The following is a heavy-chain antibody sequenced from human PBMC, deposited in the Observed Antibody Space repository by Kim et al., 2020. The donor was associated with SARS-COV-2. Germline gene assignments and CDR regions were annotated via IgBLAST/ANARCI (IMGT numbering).Heavy chain of an antibody. CDR2: IHSDGSST. CDR3: ARDGALYSSSWYTYY. D-gene: IGHD6-13*01. V-gene: IGHV3-74*01. CDR1: GFTFSSYW. Sequence: GGSLRLSCAASGFTFSSYWMHWVRQAPGKGLVWVSRIHSDGSSTNYADSVRGRFTVSRDNAKNTLYLQMNSLRAEDTAVYYCARDGALYSSSWYTYYWGQGTLVTVSS. J-gene: IGHJ4*02.